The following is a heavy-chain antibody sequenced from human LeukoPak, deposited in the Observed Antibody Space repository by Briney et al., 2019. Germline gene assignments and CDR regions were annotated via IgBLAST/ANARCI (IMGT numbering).Heavy chain of an antibody. D-gene: IGHD3-9*01. CDR3: AKGDPPTYYDILTGQDY. J-gene: IGHJ4*02. CDR1: GFSLRSSE. Sequence: PGGSLRLSCAASGFSLRSSEMNWVRQAPGKGPEWVAHINSADNVEYYTDSVRGRFTMSRDNAKDLLYLHLNSLRAEDTAVYYCAKGDPPTYYDILTGQDYWGQGTLVTVSS. V-gene: IGHV3-48*03. CDR2: INSADNVE.